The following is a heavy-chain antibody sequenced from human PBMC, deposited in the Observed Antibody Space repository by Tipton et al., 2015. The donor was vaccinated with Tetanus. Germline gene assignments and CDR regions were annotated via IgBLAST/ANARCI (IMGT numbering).Heavy chain of an antibody. CDR2: IWFDGGDE. D-gene: IGHD6-19*01. Sequence: SLRLSCEASGFSFSDYGMHWVRQAPGKGLEWVAVIWFDGGDEYYADSVKGRFSISRDNAKNTLYLQMNSLRVEDTAVYYCVRDGGSSGWLAYWGQGTLVTVSS. V-gene: IGHV3-33*01. CDR3: VRDGGSSGWLAY. CDR1: GFSFSDYG. J-gene: IGHJ4*02.